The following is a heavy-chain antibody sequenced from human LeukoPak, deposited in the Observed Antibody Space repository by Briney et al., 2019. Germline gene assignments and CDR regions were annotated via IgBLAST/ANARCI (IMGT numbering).Heavy chain of an antibody. D-gene: IGHD2-21*02. Sequence: ASVKVSCKASGYTFTSYAMHWVRQAPGQRLEWMGWINAGNGNTKYSQKFQGRVTITRDTSASTAYMDLSSLRSEDTAVYYCARNTETAIPLPYYFDYWGQGTLVTVSS. CDR1: GYTFTSYA. J-gene: IGHJ4*02. CDR2: INAGNGNT. V-gene: IGHV1-3*01. CDR3: ARNTETAIPLPYYFDY.